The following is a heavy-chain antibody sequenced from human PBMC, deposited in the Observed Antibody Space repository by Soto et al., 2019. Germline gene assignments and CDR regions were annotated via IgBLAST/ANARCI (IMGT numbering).Heavy chain of an antibody. Sequence: GGSLRLSCAASGFTFSSYTMNWVRQAPGKGLEWVSSISSRSSFIYYADSVKGRFTISRDNAKKSLYLQMNSLRAEDTAVYYCARSGYCNGGRCYVSDYWGQGTLVTVSS. CDR1: GFTFSSYT. CDR3: ARSGYCNGGRCYVSDY. J-gene: IGHJ4*02. CDR2: ISSRSSFI. D-gene: IGHD2-15*01. V-gene: IGHV3-21*01.